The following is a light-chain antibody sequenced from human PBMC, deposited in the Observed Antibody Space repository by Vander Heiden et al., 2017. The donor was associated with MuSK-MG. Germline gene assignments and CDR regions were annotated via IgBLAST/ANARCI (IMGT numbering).Light chain of an antibody. V-gene: IGKV1-27*01. CDR3: QKDDRAPPT. CDR1: QGISNF. CDR2: GAY. J-gene: IGKJ1*01. Sequence: DIQMTQSPSSLSASVGDRVTIACRASQGISNFSAWYQQKPGKVPELLISGAYTLQSGVPSRFSGSGSGTDFTLTISSLQPEDVATYYCQKDDRAPPTFGQGTKVEIK.